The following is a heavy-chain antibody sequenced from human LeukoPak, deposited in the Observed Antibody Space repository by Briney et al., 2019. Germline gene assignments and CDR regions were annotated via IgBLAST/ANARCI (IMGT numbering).Heavy chain of an antibody. CDR2: IDSSSRAI. J-gene: IGHJ4*02. CDR3: ARDHAGYDF. D-gene: IGHD5-18*01. Sequence: GGSLRLSCAASGFTFNSYSMNWVRQAPGKGLEWVSYIDSSSRAIYYAGPVKGRFSVSRDNAKNSLYLQMNSLRAEDTAIYYCARDHAGYDFWGQGTLVTVSS. CDR1: GFTFNSYS. V-gene: IGHV3-48*01.